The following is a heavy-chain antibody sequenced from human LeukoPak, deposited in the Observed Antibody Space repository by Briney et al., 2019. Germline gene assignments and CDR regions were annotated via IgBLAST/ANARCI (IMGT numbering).Heavy chain of an antibody. D-gene: IGHD2-2*01. CDR3: ARGVYCSSSSCSGGLGYYCYFMDV. CDR2: INPNNGAT. J-gene: IGHJ6*03. CDR1: GYTFTGSY. V-gene: IGHV1-2*02. Sequence: ASVKVSCKASGYTFTGSYIHWVRQAPGQGLEWMGWINPNNGATNYAQKFQGRVTMTRDTSITTVYMELRSLRYDDTAVYYCARGVYCSSSSCSGGLGYYCYFMDVWGKATTVTVSS.